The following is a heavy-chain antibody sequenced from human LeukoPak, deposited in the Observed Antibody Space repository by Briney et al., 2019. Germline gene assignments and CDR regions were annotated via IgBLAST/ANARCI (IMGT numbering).Heavy chain of an antibody. J-gene: IGHJ6*03. CDR1: GFTFSSYS. D-gene: IGHD2-15*01. Sequence: GGSPRLSCAASGFTFSSYSMNWVRQAPGKGLEWVPSISDSGSSKFYADSVKGRFTNSRDNAKNSLYLQMNSLRAEDTAVYYCARDVAAIAGGYMDVWGKGTTVTVSS. CDR2: ISDSGSSK. CDR3: ARDVAAIAGGYMDV. V-gene: IGHV3-21*01.